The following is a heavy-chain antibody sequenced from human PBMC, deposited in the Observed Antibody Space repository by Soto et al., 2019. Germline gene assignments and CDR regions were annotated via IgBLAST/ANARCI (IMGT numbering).Heavy chain of an antibody. J-gene: IGHJ4*02. CDR3: ARPKKYNSGWYGGYFFDY. CDR1: GGSFSDYF. D-gene: IGHD6-19*01. Sequence: PSETLSLTCAVYGGSFSDYFWSWIRQPPGKGLEWIGEINHSGSTNHNPSPKSRVTISVDTPKNQFSLKLSSVTAADTAVYYCARPKKYNSGWYGGYFFDYWGQGTLVTVSS. CDR2: INHSGST. V-gene: IGHV4-34*01.